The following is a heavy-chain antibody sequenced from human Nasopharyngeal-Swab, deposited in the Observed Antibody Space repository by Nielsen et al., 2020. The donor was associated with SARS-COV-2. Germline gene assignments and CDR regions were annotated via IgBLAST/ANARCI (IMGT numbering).Heavy chain of an antibody. D-gene: IGHD6-13*01. J-gene: IGHJ6*02. CDR3: ARGGAAAEGYYGMDV. CDR2: INSDGSST. CDR1: GFTFSSYW. V-gene: IGHV3-74*01. Sequence: GVSLKISCAASGFTFSSYWMHWVRQAPGKGLVWVSRINSDGSSTSYADSVKGRFTISRDNAKNTLYLQMNSLRAEDTAVYYCARGGAAAEGYYGMDVWGQGTTVTVSS.